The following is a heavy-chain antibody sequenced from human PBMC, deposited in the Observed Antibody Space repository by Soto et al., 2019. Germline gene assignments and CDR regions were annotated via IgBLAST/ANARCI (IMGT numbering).Heavy chain of an antibody. J-gene: IGHJ6*02. D-gene: IGHD7-27*01. Sequence: GESLKISCKGSGYNFNTYWTAWVRQMPGKGLEWMGFIHPGDSDTRYSPSLQGQVTISADKSINTAYLQWRTLKPSDTAIYYCPRNTEANSHFFYGLDDWGQGTTVTVSS. V-gene: IGHV5-51*01. CDR1: GYNFNTYW. CDR3: PRNTEANSHFFYGLDD. CDR2: IHPGDSDT.